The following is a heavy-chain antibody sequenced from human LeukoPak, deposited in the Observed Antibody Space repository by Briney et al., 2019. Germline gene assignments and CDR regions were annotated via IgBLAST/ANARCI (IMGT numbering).Heavy chain of an antibody. V-gene: IGHV1-46*01. CDR3: ARDQEDYYDSSGYSDAFDI. J-gene: IGHJ3*02. D-gene: IGHD3-22*01. CDR2: INPSGGST. CDR1: GYTFTSYY. Sequence: ASVKVSCKASGYTFTSYYMHWVRQAPGQGLEWMGIINPSGGSTNYAQKFQGRVTMTRDMSTSTVYMELSSLRSEDTAVYYCARDQEDYYDSSGYSDAFDIWGQGTMVTVSS.